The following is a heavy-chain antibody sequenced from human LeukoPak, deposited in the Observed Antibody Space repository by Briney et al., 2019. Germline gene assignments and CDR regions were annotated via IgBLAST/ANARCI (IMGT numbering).Heavy chain of an antibody. Sequence: GALRLSCAASGFTIDDYWMSWVRPAPGKGLEWVANIKEDVSDKYYVDSVKGRFTISRDNAKNSLYLQMSRLRAEDTAVYYCARVGVAGFDYWGQGILVTVSS. J-gene: IGHJ4*02. CDR2: IKEDVSDK. V-gene: IGHV3-7*03. D-gene: IGHD3-3*01. CDR1: GFTIDDYW. CDR3: ARVGVAGFDY.